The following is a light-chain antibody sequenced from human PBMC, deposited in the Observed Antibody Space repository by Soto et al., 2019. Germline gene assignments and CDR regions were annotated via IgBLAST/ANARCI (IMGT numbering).Light chain of an antibody. Sequence: DIQMTQSPSSVSASVGDRVTITCRASQGISSCLAWYQQKPGQAPKLLIYDASSLQSGVPSRFSGSGSGTDFTLTISSLQPEDFAIYYCQQANSFPWTFGQGTKVEIK. V-gene: IGKV1-12*01. CDR3: QQANSFPWT. CDR1: QGISSC. CDR2: DAS. J-gene: IGKJ1*01.